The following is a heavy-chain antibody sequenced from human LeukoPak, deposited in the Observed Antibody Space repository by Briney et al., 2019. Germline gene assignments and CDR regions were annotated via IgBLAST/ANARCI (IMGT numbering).Heavy chain of an antibody. V-gene: IGHV3-74*01. D-gene: IGHD3-22*01. CDR2: INSDGSTT. J-gene: IGHJ4*02. Sequence: GGSLRLSCAASRFTFSSYWMHWVRQAPGKGLVWVSRINSDGSTTTYADSVKGRFTISRDNAKDTLYLQMTSLRAEDTAVYYCARATYYYDSSGYRAIYYFDYWGQGTLVTVSS. CDR3: ARATYYYDSSGYRAIYYFDY. CDR1: RFTFSSYW.